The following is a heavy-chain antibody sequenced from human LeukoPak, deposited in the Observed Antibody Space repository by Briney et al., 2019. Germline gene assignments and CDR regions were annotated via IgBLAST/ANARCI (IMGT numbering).Heavy chain of an antibody. Sequence: SQTLSLTCTVSGGSISSGDYYWSWIRQPPGKGLEWIGYIYYSGSTFYNPSLKSRVTISVDTSKNQFSLRLSSVTAADTAVYYCARISGSYYEPRLDYWGQGTLVTVSS. V-gene: IGHV4-30-4*01. CDR3: ARISGSYYEPRLDY. CDR1: GGSISSGDYY. J-gene: IGHJ4*02. CDR2: IYYSGST. D-gene: IGHD1-26*01.